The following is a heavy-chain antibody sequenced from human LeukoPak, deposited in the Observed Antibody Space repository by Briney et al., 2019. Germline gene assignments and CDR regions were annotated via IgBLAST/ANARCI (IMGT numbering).Heavy chain of an antibody. J-gene: IGHJ4*02. D-gene: IGHD3-10*01. CDR3: ARVLYGSGSYYLTDY. CDR2: ISSSSSYI. V-gene: IGHV3-21*01. Sequence: GGSLRLSCAASGFTFSSYSMNWVRQAPGKGLEWVSSISSSSSYIYYADSVKGRFTISRDNAKNSLYLQMNSLRAEDTAVYCCARVLYGSGSYYLTDYWGQGTLVTVSS. CDR1: GFTFSSYS.